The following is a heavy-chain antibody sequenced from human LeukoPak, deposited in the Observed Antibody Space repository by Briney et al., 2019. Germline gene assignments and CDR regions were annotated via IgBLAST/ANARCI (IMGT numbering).Heavy chain of an antibody. J-gene: IGHJ6*02. Sequence: GGSLRLSCAASGFTFSSYGMHWVRQAPGKGLEWVAVIWYDGSNKYYADSVKGRFTISRDNSKNTLYLQMNSLRAEDTAVYYCARAYCGGDCPDYYYYGMDVWGQGTTVTVSS. D-gene: IGHD2-21*02. CDR2: IWYDGSNK. CDR1: GFTFSSYG. CDR3: ARAYCGGDCPDYYYYGMDV. V-gene: IGHV3-33*01.